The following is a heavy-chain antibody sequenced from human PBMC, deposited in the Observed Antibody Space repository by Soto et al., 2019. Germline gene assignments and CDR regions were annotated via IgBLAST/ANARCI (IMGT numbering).Heavy chain of an antibody. V-gene: IGHV1-69*01. Sequence: QVQLVQSGAEVKKPGSSVKVSCKASGGTFSSYVISWVRQAPGQGLEWMGGIIPIFGTANYAQEFQGRVTITADESTSTAYMELSSLRSEDTAVYYCAGRGRSGYSSPPDYWGQGSLVPVSS. CDR3: AGRGRSGYSSPPDY. J-gene: IGHJ4*02. CDR1: GGTFSSYV. CDR2: IIPIFGTA. D-gene: IGHD6-13*01.